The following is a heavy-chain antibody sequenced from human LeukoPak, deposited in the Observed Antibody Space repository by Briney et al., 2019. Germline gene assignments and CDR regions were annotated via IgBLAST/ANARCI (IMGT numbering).Heavy chain of an antibody. D-gene: IGHD6-19*01. CDR3: AKDRQWLATSGSWFDP. CDR1: GFTFSSYA. V-gene: IGHV3-23*01. J-gene: IGHJ5*02. CDR2: ISGSGGST. Sequence: QPGGSLRLSCAASGFTFSSYAMNWVRQAPGKGLEWVSAISGSGGSTYYADSVKGRFTTSRDNSKNTLYLQMNSLRAEDTAVYFCAKDRQWLATSGSWFDPWGQGTLVTVSS.